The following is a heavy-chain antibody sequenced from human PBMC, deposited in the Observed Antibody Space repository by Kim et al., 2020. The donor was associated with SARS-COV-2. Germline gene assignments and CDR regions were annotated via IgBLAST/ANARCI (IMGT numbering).Heavy chain of an antibody. Sequence: GGSLRLSCAASGITVSSIYMTWVRQAPGKGLEWVSVIYSGGSTYYADSVKGRFTISRDNSKNTLYLQMNSLRAEDTAVYYCARDLGDYGVDVWGQGTTVTVSS. J-gene: IGHJ6*02. CDR3: ARDLGDYGVDV. CDR2: IYSGGST. V-gene: IGHV3-66*01. CDR1: GITVSSIY.